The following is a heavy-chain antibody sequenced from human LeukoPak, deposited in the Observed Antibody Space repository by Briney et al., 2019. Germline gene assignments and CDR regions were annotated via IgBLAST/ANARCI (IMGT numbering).Heavy chain of an antibody. V-gene: IGHV4-59*01. J-gene: IGHJ6*03. CDR1: GGSIGSYY. D-gene: IGHD3-10*01. Sequence: SETLSLTCTVSGGSIGSYYWSWIRQPPGKGLEWVWYIYYSGSTNYNPSLKSRVTISVDTSKNQFSLKLRSVTAADTAVYYCARDPGPYYYYYYMDVWGKGTTVTVSS. CDR3: ARDPGPYYYYYYMDV. CDR2: IYYSGST.